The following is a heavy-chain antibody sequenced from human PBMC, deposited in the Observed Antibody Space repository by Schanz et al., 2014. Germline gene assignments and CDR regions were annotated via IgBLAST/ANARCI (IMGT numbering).Heavy chain of an antibody. D-gene: IGHD6-19*01. CDR2: ITAYNGDT. J-gene: IGHJ4*02. CDR3: ARDLISSGWYG. CDR1: GYTFTSHG. Sequence: QVQLVQSGAEVKKPGASVKVSCKASGYTFTSHGISWVRQAPGQGLEWMGWITAYNGDTNYALKLQGRVTMTADTSTSTAYMDLRSLRSDDTAVYYCARDLISSGWYGWGQGTLVTVSS. V-gene: IGHV1-18*01.